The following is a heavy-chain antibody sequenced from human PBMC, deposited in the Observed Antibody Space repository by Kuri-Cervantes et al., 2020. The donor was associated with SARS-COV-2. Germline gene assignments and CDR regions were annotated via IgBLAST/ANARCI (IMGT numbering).Heavy chain of an antibody. V-gene: IGHV3-30-3*01. Sequence: LSLTCAASGFTFSSYAMHWVRQAPGKGLEWVAVISYDGSNKYYADSVKGRFTISRDNSKNTLYLQMNSLRAEDTAVYYCAKERAERITIFGVVTHERRSWFDPWGQGTLVTVSS. CDR3: AKERAERITIFGVVTHERRSWFDP. D-gene: IGHD3-3*01. CDR1: GFTFSSYA. CDR2: ISYDGSNK. J-gene: IGHJ5*02.